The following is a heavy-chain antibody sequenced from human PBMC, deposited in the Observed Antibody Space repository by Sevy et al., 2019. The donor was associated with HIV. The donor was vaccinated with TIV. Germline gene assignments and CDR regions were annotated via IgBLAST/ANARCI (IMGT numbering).Heavy chain of an antibody. D-gene: IGHD3-22*01. CDR3: AKALNPALESMIEVILRTLKGFDV. Sequence: GGSLRLSCTASGFTFNTHAMTWVRQAPGKGLEWVSVISGPGLSTYYAASVKGRFTISRDNSKNTLYLQMNSLGVDDTATYYCAKALNPALESMIEVILRTLKGFDVWGQGTMVTVSS. J-gene: IGHJ3*01. V-gene: IGHV3-23*01. CDR1: GFTFNTHA. CDR2: ISGPGLST.